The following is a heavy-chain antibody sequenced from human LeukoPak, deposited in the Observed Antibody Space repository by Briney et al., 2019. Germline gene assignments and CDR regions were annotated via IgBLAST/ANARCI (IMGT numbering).Heavy chain of an antibody. D-gene: IGHD3-10*01. V-gene: IGHV3-43*01. CDR3: AKDIDYHGSKYMDV. Sequence: GGSLRLSCAASGFTFDDYTMHWVRQAPGKGLEWVSLISWDGGSTYYADSVKGRFTISRDNSKNSLYLQMNSLRTEDTALYYCAKDIDYHGSKYMDVWGKGTTVTVSS. J-gene: IGHJ6*03. CDR1: GFTFDDYT. CDR2: ISWDGGST.